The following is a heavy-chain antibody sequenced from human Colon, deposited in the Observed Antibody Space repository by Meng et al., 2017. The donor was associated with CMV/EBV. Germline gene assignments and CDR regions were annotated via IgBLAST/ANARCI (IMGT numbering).Heavy chain of an antibody. CDR3: ARSLSGSSWSS. CDR2: IIPIVDKV. CDR1: GYTFTCYG. V-gene: IGHV1-69*04. Sequence: SVKVSCKASGYTFTCYGISWVRQAPGQGLEWMGRIIPIVDKVDYAQKFQGRVTLSADKSTGTVYMELSSLTSEDTAMFYCARSLSGSSWSSWGQGTVVTVSS. D-gene: IGHD6-13*01. J-gene: IGHJ4*02.